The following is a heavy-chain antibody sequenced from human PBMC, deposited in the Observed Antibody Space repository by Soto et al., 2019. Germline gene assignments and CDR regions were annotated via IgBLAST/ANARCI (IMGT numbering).Heavy chain of an antibody. CDR3: ASAAKYYDFWSGYSPFDY. V-gene: IGHV1-3*01. CDR2: INAGNGNT. D-gene: IGHD3-3*01. Sequence: GASVKVSCKASGYTFTSYAMHWVRQAPGQRLEWMGWINAGNGNTKYSQKFQGRVTITRDTSASTAYMELSSLRSEDTAVYYCASAAKYYDFWSGYSPFDYWGQGTLVTVSS. CDR1: GYTFTSYA. J-gene: IGHJ4*02.